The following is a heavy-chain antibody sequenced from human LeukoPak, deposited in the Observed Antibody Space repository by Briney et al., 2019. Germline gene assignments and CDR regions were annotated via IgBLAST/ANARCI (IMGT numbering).Heavy chain of an antibody. J-gene: IGHJ4*02. CDR1: GGSISSGGYS. V-gene: IGHV4-30-2*01. CDR3: AREGVGYYDSSGSFDY. CDR2: IYHSGST. D-gene: IGHD3-22*01. Sequence: SETLSLTCAVSGGSISSGGYSWSWIRQPPGKGLEWIGYIYHSGSTYYNPSLKSRVTISVDRSKNQFSLKLSSVTAADTAVYYWAREGVGYYDSSGSFDYWGPGTLVTVSS.